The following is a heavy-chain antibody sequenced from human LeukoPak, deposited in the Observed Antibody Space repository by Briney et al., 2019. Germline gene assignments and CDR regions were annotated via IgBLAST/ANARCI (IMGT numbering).Heavy chain of an antibody. V-gene: IGHV3-30*02. J-gene: IGHJ6*03. CDR1: GFTFSSYG. D-gene: IGHD3-10*01. CDR2: IRYDGSNK. Sequence: GSLRLSCAASGFTFSSYGMHWVRQAPGKGLEWVAFIRYDGSNKYYADSVKGRFTISRDDSKNMAYLQINSLKTEDTAVYYCTRDYFVSERDYYMDVWGKGTTVTISS. CDR3: TRDYFVSERDYYMDV.